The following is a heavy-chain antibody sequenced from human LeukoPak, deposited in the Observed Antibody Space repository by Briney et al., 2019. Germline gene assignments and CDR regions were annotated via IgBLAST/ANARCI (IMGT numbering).Heavy chain of an antibody. Sequence: GGSLRLSCAASGFTFSSYGMHWVRQAPGKGLEWVAFIRYDGSDKYYADSVKGRFTISRDNSKNTLYLQMNSLRAEDTAVYYCANIPVGYFDYWGQGTLVTVSS. V-gene: IGHV3-30*02. CDR1: GFTFSSYG. CDR2: IRYDGSDK. D-gene: IGHD2-21*01. CDR3: ANIPVGYFDY. J-gene: IGHJ4*02.